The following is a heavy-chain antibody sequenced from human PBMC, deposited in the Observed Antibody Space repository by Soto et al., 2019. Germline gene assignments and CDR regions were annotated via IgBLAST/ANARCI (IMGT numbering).Heavy chain of an antibody. V-gene: IGHV3-23*01. CDR2: ITSTGSST. D-gene: IGHD3-10*01. Sequence: EVQLLEAGGGVVQPGGSLRLSCAASGFFFSDYAMTWVRQAPGKGLEWVSAITSTGSSTYFADSVKGRITISIDNSRVTLYLQMDSLRVEDTAIFYCAKGVEGYLGSSFDYCGQGVLVTVSS. CDR3: AKGVEGYLGSSFDY. J-gene: IGHJ4*02. CDR1: GFFFSDYA.